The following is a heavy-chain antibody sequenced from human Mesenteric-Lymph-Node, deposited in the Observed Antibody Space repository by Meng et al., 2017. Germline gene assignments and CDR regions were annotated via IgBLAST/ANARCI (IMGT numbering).Heavy chain of an antibody. J-gene: IGHJ5*02. CDR1: GYTLTTYA. CDR2: INTNTGNP. Sequence: QVQLVHSGSELKKPGASVKVSCKASGYTLTTYAMNWVRQAPGQGLEWVGWINTNTGNPTYAQGFTGRFVFSLDTSVNMAYLQITSLKAEDTAVYYCVRGDWFDPWGQGTLVTVSS. CDR3: VRGDWFDP. V-gene: IGHV7-4-1*04.